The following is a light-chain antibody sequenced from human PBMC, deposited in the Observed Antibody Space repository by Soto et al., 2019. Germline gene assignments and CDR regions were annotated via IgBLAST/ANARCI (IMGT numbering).Light chain of an antibody. CDR3: QQSYSTPHT. J-gene: IGKJ5*01. CDR2: AAS. Sequence: IQITQSPSTLAAFVGDRVTITCRASQKIESWVAWYQQKPGKAPKLLIYAASSLQSGVPSRFSGSGSGTDFTLTISSLQPEDFATYYCQQSYSTPHTFGQGTRLEIK. CDR1: QKIESW. V-gene: IGKV1-39*01.